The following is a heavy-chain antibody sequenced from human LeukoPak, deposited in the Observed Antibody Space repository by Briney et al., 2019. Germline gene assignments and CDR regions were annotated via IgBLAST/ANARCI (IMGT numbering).Heavy chain of an antibody. CDR1: GGSISSSSYY. D-gene: IGHD2-2*01. Sequence: PSETLSLTCTVSGGSISSSSYYWGWIRQPPGKGLEWIGYIYYSGSTNYNPSLKSRVTISVDTSKNQFSLKLSSVTAADTAVYYCARARVGYCSSTSCYRDYYYGMDVWGQGTTVTVSS. V-gene: IGHV4-61*05. J-gene: IGHJ6*02. CDR3: ARARVGYCSSTSCYRDYYYGMDV. CDR2: IYYSGST.